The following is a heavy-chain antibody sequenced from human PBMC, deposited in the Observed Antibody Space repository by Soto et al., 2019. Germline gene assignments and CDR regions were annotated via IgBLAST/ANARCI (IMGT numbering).Heavy chain of an antibody. CDR1: GFTFSSYD. Sequence: GGSLRLSCAASGFTFSSYDMHWVRQGTGKGLEWVSAIGTAGDTYYPGSVKGRFTISRENAKNSLYLQMNSLRAEDTAVYYCARADFAGYYFDYWGQGTLVTVSS. CDR3: ARADFAGYYFDY. V-gene: IGHV3-13*01. J-gene: IGHJ4*02. D-gene: IGHD3-3*01. CDR2: IGTAGDT.